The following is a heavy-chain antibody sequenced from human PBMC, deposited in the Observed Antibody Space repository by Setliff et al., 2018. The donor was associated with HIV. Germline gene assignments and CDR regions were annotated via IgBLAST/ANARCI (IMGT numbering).Heavy chain of an antibody. V-gene: IGHV6-1*01. CDR2: TFHRSKWYS. Sequence: PSQTLSLTCAISGDSVSNYSAAWNWIWQSPSRGLEWLGRTFHRSKWYSDYAESVRSRITINPDTSKNQLSLQLHSVTPEDTAVYYCARSITTAGTVFDYWGQGTLVTVSS. CDR1: GDSVSNYSAA. J-gene: IGHJ4*02. D-gene: IGHD6-13*01. CDR3: ARSITTAGTVFDY.